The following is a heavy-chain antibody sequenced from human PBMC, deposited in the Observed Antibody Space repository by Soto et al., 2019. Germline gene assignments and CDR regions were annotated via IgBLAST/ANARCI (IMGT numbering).Heavy chain of an antibody. J-gene: IGHJ4*02. D-gene: IGHD3-22*01. V-gene: IGHV5-10-1*01. CDR3: ARQIYDSDTGPNFQYYFDS. Sequence: GESVKISCKGSGYSFAVYCITWVLQKPGKGLEWMGRIDPSDSQTYYSPSFRGHVTISVTKSITTVFLQWSSLGASDTAMYYCARQIYDSDTGPNFQYYFDSWGQGTPVTVSS. CDR2: IDPSDSQT. CDR1: GYSFAVYC.